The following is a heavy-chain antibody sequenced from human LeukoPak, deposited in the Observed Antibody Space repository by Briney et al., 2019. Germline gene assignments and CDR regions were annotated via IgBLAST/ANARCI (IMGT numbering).Heavy chain of an antibody. CDR3: AKGRRNSAGVGGIAVAGILGGYFDY. Sequence: PGGSLRLSCAASGFTFSSYGMHWVRQAPGKGLEWVAFIRYDGSNKYYADSVKGRFTISRDNSKNTLYLQMNSLRAEDAAVYYCAKGRRNSAGVGGIAVAGILGGYFDYWGQGTLVTVSS. V-gene: IGHV3-30*02. J-gene: IGHJ4*02. CDR1: GFTFSSYG. D-gene: IGHD6-19*01. CDR2: IRYDGSNK.